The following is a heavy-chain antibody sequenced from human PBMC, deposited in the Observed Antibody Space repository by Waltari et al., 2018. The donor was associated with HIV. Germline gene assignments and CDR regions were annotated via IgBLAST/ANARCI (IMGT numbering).Heavy chain of an antibody. Sequence: QLHLQESGPGLVTPSETLSPTCTVSDGAISRGDYFWGWIRPPPGKGREWIGSFYYSGSSYYSPSLKSRVTTSVDTSKNELSLKLSSVTAADTAVYYCARILLWPSRYFGSWGQGTLVTVSS. CDR2: FYYSGSS. CDR1: DGAISRGDYF. CDR3: ARILLWPSRYFGS. J-gene: IGHJ4*02. D-gene: IGHD4-17*01. V-gene: IGHV4-39*01.